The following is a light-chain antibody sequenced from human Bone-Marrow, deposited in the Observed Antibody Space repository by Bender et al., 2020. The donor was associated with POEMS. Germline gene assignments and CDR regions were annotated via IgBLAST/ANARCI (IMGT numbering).Light chain of an antibody. CDR2: SND. J-gene: IGLJ3*02. Sequence: QSVVTQPPSASGTPGQRVIISCSVGTSNILVNSVSWYQQLPGTAPKLLVFSNDERPSGVPDRFSGSKSGTSASLAISGLRSEDEADYYCASWDDTLRGVMFGGGTKLTVL. CDR1: TSNILVNS. CDR3: ASWDDTLRGVM. V-gene: IGLV1-47*02.